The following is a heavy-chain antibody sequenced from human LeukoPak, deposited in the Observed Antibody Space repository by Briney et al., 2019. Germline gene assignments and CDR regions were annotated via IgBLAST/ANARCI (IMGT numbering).Heavy chain of an antibody. Sequence: GGSLRLSCAASGFTFSSYSMNWVRQAPGKGLEWVSFISSSSSYIYYADSVKGRFTISRDNAKNSLYLQMNSLRAEDTAVYYCARDYVVVVVTEAFDIWGQGTMVTVSS. CDR3: ARDYVVVVVTEAFDI. V-gene: IGHV3-21*01. CDR1: GFTFSSYS. D-gene: IGHD2-15*01. CDR2: ISSSSSYI. J-gene: IGHJ3*02.